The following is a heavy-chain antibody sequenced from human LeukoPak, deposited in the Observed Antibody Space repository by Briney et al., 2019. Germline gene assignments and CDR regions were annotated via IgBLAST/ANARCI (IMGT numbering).Heavy chain of an antibody. CDR1: GYSISSGYY. J-gene: IGHJ5*02. CDR2: IYHSGST. D-gene: IGHD4-17*01. Sequence: PSETLSLTCTVSGYSISSGYYWGWIRQPPGQGLEWIGSIYHSGSTYYNPSLKSRVTISVDTSKNQFSLKLSSVTAADTAVYYCARVVAGDPNWFDPWGQGTLVTVSS. V-gene: IGHV4-38-2*02. CDR3: ARVVAGDPNWFDP.